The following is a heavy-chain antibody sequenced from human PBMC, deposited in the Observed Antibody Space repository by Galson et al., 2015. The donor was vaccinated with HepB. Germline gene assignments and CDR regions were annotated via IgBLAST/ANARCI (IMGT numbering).Heavy chain of an antibody. CDR2: IYYSGST. D-gene: IGHD6-6*01. Sequence: EPLSLTCTVSGGSISSYYWSWIRPPPGKGLEWIGYIYYSGSTNYNPSLKSRVTISVDTSKNQFSLKLSSVTAADTAVYYCVSRETYSSSSGDYWGQGTLVTVSS. CDR3: VSRETYSSSSGDY. J-gene: IGHJ4*02. CDR1: GGSISSYY. V-gene: IGHV4-59*08.